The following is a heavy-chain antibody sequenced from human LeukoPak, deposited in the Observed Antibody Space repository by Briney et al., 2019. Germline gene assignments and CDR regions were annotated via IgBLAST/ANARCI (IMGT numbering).Heavy chain of an antibody. V-gene: IGHV5-51*01. Sequence: KXSXXXXXYSFXXYWIXWGRQMPGKGLEWMGIIYPGDSDTRYSPSFQGQVTISADKSISTAYLQWSSLKASDTAMYYCASQNDYSNYVVYWGQGTLVTVSS. J-gene: IGHJ4*02. CDR2: IYPGDSDT. D-gene: IGHD4-4*01. CDR3: ASQNDYSNYVVY. CDR1: XYSFXXYW.